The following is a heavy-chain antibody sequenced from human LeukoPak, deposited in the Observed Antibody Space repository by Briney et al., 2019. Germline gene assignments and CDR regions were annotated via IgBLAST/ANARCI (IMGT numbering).Heavy chain of an antibody. Sequence: PGGSLRLSCAASGFTFSTYWMNWVRQAPGKGLEWVSAISGSGGSTYYADSVKGRFTISRDNSKNTLYLQMNSLRAEDTAVYYCAKFGSGSAYYYYGMDVWGKGTTVTVSS. CDR2: ISGSGGST. J-gene: IGHJ6*04. D-gene: IGHD3-10*01. V-gene: IGHV3-23*01. CDR3: AKFGSGSAYYYYGMDV. CDR1: GFTFSTYW.